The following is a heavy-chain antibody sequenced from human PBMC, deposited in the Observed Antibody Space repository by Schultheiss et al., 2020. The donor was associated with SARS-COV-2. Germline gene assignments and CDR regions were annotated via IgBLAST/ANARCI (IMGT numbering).Heavy chain of an antibody. CDR1: GGTFSSYA. Sequence: SVKVSCKASGGTFSSYAISWVRQAPGQGLEWMGRIIPILGIANYAQKFQGRVTITADESTSTAYMELSSLRSEDTAVYYCARCRQLVHDYWYFDLWGRGTLVTVSS. J-gene: IGHJ2*01. CDR3: ARCRQLVHDYWYFDL. D-gene: IGHD6-6*01. V-gene: IGHV1-69*04. CDR2: IIPILGIA.